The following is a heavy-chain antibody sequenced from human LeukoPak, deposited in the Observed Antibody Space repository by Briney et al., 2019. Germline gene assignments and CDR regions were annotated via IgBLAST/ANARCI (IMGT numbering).Heavy chain of an antibody. J-gene: IGHJ6*02. Sequence: GRSLRLSCAASGFTFSSYGMHWVRQAPGKGLEWVAVISYDGSNKYYADSVKGRFTISRDNSKNTLYLQMNSLRAEDTAVYYCAKGPYYDILTGSPLYYGMDVWGQGTTVTVSS. D-gene: IGHD3-9*01. CDR1: GFTFSSYG. CDR2: ISYDGSNK. V-gene: IGHV3-30*18. CDR3: AKGPYYDILTGSPLYYGMDV.